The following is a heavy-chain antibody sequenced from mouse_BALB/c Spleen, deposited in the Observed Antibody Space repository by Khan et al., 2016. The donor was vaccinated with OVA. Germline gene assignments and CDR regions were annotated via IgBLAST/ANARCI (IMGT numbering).Heavy chain of an antibody. CDR3: ARVYGGDFDY. D-gene: IGHD1-1*01. CDR1: GYSITTDYA. CDR2: ISNSGNT. J-gene: IGHJ2*01. V-gene: IGHV3-2*02. Sequence: EVKLLESGPGLVKPSQSLSLTCTVTGYSITTDYAWNWIRQFPGNKLERMGFISNSGNTKYNPYLKSRISITRDTSKNQFFLQLKSVTTEDTAGYYCARVYGGDFDYWGQGTTLTVSS.